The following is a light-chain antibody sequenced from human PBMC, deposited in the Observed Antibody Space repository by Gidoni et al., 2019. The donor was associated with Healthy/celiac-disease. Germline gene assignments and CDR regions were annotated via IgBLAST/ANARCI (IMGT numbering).Light chain of an antibody. CDR2: LNSDGSH. CDR1: SGHSSYA. CDR3: QTWGTGLWV. Sequence: QLVLTKSPSASASLGASVKLTCTLSSGHSSYAIAWHQQQPEKGPRYLMKLNSDGSHSKGDGIPDRFSGSSSGAERYLTISSLRSEDEADYYCQTWGTGLWVFGGGTKLTVL. V-gene: IGLV4-69*01. J-gene: IGLJ3*02.